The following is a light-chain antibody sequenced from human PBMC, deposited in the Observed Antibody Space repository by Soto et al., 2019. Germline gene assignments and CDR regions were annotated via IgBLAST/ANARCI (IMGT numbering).Light chain of an antibody. CDR2: EDT. J-gene: IGLJ1*01. CDR3: SSYTSSSTPYV. CDR1: RNYNL. V-gene: IGLV2-14*02. Sequence: QSALTQPASVSGSPGQSITISCTGTRNYNLVSWFQLHPGEAPKLLIYEDTKRPSGVSNRFSGSKSGNTASLTISGLQAEDEADYYCSSYTSSSTPYVFGTGTKLTVL.